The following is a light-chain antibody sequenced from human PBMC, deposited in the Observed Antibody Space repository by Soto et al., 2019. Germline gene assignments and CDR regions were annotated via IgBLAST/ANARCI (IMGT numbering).Light chain of an antibody. J-gene: IGKJ3*01. V-gene: IGKV1-39*01. CDR1: QSISSY. Sequence: DIQMTQSPSSLSASVGDRVTITCRASQSISSYLNWYQQKPGKAPKLLIYAASSLQSGVPSRFSGSGSVTDFTLTISSLQPEDFATYYSQQSYSTPLTFGPGTKVDIK. CDR3: QQSYSTPLT. CDR2: AAS.